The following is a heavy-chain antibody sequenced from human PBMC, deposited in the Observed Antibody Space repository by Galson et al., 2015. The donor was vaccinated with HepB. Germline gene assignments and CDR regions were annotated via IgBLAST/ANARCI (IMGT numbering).Heavy chain of an antibody. V-gene: IGHV3-73*01. CDR2: IRSKANSYAT. CDR1: GFTFSGSA. Sequence: SLRLSCAASGFTFSGSAMHWVRQASGKGLEWVGRIRSKANSYATAYAASVKGRFTISRDDSKNTAYLRMNSLKTEDTAVYYCTRPPYYYDSSYWGQGTLVTVSS. D-gene: IGHD3-22*01. J-gene: IGHJ4*02. CDR3: TRPPYYYDSSY.